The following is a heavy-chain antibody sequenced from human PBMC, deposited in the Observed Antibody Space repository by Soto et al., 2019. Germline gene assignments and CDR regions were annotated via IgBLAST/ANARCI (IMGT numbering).Heavy chain of an antibody. V-gene: IGHV2-5*01. D-gene: IGHD3-3*01. CDR1: GFSLSTSGVG. J-gene: IGHJ5*02. CDR2: IYWNDDK. CDR3: AHRPTSITIFGVVIGNWFDP. Sequence: QITLKESGPTLVKPTQTLTLTCTFSGFSLSTSGVGVGWIRQPPGKALEWLALIYWNDDKRYSPSLKSRLTITKDTSKNQVVLTMTNMDPVDTATYYCAHRPTSITIFGVVIGNWFDPWGQGTLVTVSS.